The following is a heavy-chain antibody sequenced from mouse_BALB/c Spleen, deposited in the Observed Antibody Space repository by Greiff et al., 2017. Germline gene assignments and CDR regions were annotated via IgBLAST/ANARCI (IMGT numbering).Heavy chain of an antibody. D-gene: IGHD1-1*01. CDR3: ARPYYYGSSYAMDY. J-gene: IGHJ4*01. CDR1: GYAFSSYW. V-gene: IGHV1-80*01. CDR2: IYPGDGDT. Sequence: QVQLKESGAELVRPGSSVKISCKASGYAFSSYWMNWVKQRPGQGLEWIGQIYPGDGDTNYNGKFKGKATLTADKSSSTAYMQLSSLTSEDSAVYFCARPYYYGSSYAMDYWGQGTSVTVSS.